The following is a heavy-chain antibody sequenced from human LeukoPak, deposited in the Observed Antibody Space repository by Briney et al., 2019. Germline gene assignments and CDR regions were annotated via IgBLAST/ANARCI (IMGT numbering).Heavy chain of an antibody. D-gene: IGHD3-22*01. CDR1: GFTFSSYS. J-gene: IGHJ4*02. CDR2: ISSSSSYI. CDR3: ANYYDSSGLRY. V-gene: IGHV3-21*01. Sequence: GGSLRLSCAASGFTFSSYSMNWVRQAPGKGLEWVSSISSSSSYIYYADSVKGRFTISRDNAKDSLYLQMNSLIAEDTAVYYCANYYDSSGLRYWGQGTLVTVSS.